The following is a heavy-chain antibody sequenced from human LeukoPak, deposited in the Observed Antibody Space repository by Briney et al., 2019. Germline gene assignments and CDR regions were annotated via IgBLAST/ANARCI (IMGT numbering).Heavy chain of an antibody. CDR3: ARQTEYSNYSFDY. Sequence: SGGSLRLSCAASGFTFSICAMHWVRQAPGKGLEWVAVTSYDESTVYYADSVKGRFTISRDNSKNTLYLQMNSLRAEDTAVYYCARQTEYSNYSFDYWGQGTLVTVSS. V-gene: IGHV3-30*04. CDR1: GFTFSICA. J-gene: IGHJ4*02. CDR2: TSYDESTV. D-gene: IGHD4-11*01.